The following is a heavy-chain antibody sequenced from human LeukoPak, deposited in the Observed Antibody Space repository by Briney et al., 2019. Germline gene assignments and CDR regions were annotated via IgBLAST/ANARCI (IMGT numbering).Heavy chain of an antibody. D-gene: IGHD2-2*01. CDR2: ISAYNGNT. J-gene: IGHJ5*02. V-gene: IGHV1-18*01. Sequence: GSSVKVSCKAPGGTFSSYAISWVRQAPGQGLEWMGWISAYNGNTNYAQKLQGRVTMTTDTSTSTAYMELRSLRSDDTAVYYCARRRPYQLLWRAGKVWFDPWGQGTLVTVSS. CDR3: ARRRPYQLLWRAGKVWFDP. CDR1: GGTFSSYA.